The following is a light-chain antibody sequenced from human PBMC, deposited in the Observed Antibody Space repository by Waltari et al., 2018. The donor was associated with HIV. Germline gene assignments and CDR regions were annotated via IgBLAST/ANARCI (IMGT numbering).Light chain of an antibody. V-gene: IGLV1-47*01. Sequence: QSVLTQPPSASGTPGQSVTISCSGSGSNIGSNSVYCYQHLPGTTTKPLIYMNNQRPSGFPDRFSGSQSGTSASLAISGLRSGDEADYYCAAWDDSLSGPVFGGGTKVTVL. J-gene: IGLJ3*02. CDR3: AAWDDSLSGPV. CDR2: MNN. CDR1: GSNIGSNS.